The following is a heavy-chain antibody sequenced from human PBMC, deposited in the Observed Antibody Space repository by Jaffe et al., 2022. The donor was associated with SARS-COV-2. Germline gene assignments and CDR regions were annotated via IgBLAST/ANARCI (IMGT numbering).Heavy chain of an antibody. J-gene: IGHJ6*02. Sequence: EVQLVESGGGLVQPGGSLRLSCAASGFTVSSNYMSWVRQAPGKGLEWVSVIYSGGSTYYADSVKGRFTISRDNSKNTLYLQMNSLRAEDTAVYYCAREVAAAGTGPGMDVWGQGTTVTVSS. V-gene: IGHV3-66*02. CDR1: GFTVSSNY. CDR2: IYSGGST. D-gene: IGHD6-13*01. CDR3: AREVAAAGTGPGMDV.